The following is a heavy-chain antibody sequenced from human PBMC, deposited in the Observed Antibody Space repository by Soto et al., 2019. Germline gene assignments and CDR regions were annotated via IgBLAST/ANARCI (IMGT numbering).Heavy chain of an antibody. D-gene: IGHD6-19*01. J-gene: IGHJ4*02. CDR1: GGSISSSSYY. Sequence: QLQLQESGPGLVKPSETLSLTCTVSGGSISSSSYYWGWIRQPPGKGLEWIGSIYYSGSTYYNPSLKSRVTISVDTSKNQFSLKLSSVTAADTAVYYCARPGIAVAGYFDYWGQGTLVTVSS. CDR3: ARPGIAVAGYFDY. V-gene: IGHV4-39*01. CDR2: IYYSGST.